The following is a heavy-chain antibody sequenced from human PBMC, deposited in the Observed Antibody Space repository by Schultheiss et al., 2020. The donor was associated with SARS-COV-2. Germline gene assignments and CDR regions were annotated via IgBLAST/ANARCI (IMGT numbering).Heavy chain of an antibody. V-gene: IGHV3-21*01. CDR2: ISGDAGYT. Sequence: GGSLRLSCAASGFTFSSYSMNWVRQAPGKGLEWVSTISGDAGYTKDADSVKGRFTISRDNSKNTLYLQMNSLRAEDTAVYYCIRDLAGAHDLWGRGTLVTVSS. J-gene: IGHJ2*01. CDR3: IRDLAGAHDL. CDR1: GFTFSSYS.